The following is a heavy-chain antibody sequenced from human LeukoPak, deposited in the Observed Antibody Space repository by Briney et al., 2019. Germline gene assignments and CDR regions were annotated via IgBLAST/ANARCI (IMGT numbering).Heavy chain of an antibody. CDR3: ARAQEWFGELWDDY. Sequence: SETLSLTCTICGRSISSRSYYWSWIRQPAGKGLEWIGRIYTSGSTNYNPSLKSRVTISVDTSKNQFSLKLSSVTAADTAVYYCARAQEWFGELWDDYWGQGTLVTVSS. V-gene: IGHV4-61*02. D-gene: IGHD3-10*01. CDR2: IYTSGST. CDR1: GRSISSRSYY. J-gene: IGHJ4*02.